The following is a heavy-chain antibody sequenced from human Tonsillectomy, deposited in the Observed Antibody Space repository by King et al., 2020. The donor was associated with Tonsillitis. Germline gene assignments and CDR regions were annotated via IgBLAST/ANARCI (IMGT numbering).Heavy chain of an antibody. J-gene: IGHJ4*02. CDR3: AKKGRDIDY. CDR1: GFTFSSYA. CDR2: ITGSGAGT. V-gene: IGHV3-23*04. Sequence: VQLVESGGGLVQPGGSLRLSCVVSGFTFSSYAMSWVRQAPGKGLEWVSGITGSGAGTDYAGSVEGRFTISRDNSKNTLYLQMNSLRAEDTAVYYCAKKGRDIDYWGQGILVTVSS.